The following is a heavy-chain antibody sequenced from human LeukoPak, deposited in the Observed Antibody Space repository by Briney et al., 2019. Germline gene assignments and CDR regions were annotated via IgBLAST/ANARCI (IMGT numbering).Heavy chain of an antibody. D-gene: IGHD2-15*01. CDR3: ARDSVVAAIRAWFDP. CDR2: ISSSSSTI. J-gene: IGHJ5*02. Sequence: PGGSLRLSCAASGFTFSSYRMNWVRQAPGKGVEWVSYISSSSSTIYYADSVKGRFTISRDNSKNTLYLQMNSLRAEDTAVYYCARDSVVAAIRAWFDPWGQGNLVTVSS. V-gene: IGHV3-48*01. CDR1: GFTFSSYR.